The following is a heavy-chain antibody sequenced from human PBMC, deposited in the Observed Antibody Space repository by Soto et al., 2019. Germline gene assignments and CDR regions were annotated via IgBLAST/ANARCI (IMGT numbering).Heavy chain of an antibody. CDR1: GFTFSSYD. D-gene: IGHD1-7*01. CDR3: VRRVSGNYDY. J-gene: IGHJ4*02. Sequence: EVPLAESGGGMVQPGGALRLSCVASGFTFSSYDMHWVRQAPGKGIEYVSSISSNGGTTYYGNSVKGRFTISRDNSKNTLYLQMGSLRAEDMAVYYCVRRVSGNYDYWGQGTLVTVSS. V-gene: IGHV3-64*01. CDR2: ISSNGGTT.